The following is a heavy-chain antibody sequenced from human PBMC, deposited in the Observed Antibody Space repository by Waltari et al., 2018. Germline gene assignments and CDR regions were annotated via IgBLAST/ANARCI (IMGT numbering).Heavy chain of an antibody. CDR1: GFLFTNAR. Sequence: EVQLVESGGGLVKPGGSLRLHFSAYGFLFTNARMTWVRQAPGKGLEWVGQIKSRVDGQTIDYAAPVKGRFTISRDDSKDALYLEMNNLKIDDTAVYFCSAYDVYDYDLGSSLHFWGQGTTVIVSS. D-gene: IGHD3-10*01. CDR2: IKSRVDGQTI. CDR3: SAYDVYDYDLGSSLHF. V-gene: IGHV3-15*01. J-gene: IGHJ3*01.